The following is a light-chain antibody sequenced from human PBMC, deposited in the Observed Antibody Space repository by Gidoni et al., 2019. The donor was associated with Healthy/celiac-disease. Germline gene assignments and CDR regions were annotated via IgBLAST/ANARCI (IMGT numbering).Light chain of an antibody. J-gene: IGLJ1*01. CDR1: SSDVGGYNY. CDR2: DVS. V-gene: IGLV2-14*01. Sequence: QSSLTPPASVSGSPGQSLTISCTGTSSDVGGYNYVSWYQQHPGKAPKLMIYDVSNRPSGVSNRFSGSKSGNTASLTISGLQAEDEADYYCSSYTSSSTLPYVFGTGTKVTVL. CDR3: SSYTSSSTLPYV.